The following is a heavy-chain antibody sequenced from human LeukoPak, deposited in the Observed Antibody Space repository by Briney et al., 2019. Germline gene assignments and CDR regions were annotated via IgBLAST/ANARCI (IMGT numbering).Heavy chain of an antibody. CDR1: GGSITGYY. CDR2: MDPKGTT. D-gene: IGHD6-13*01. CDR3: ASAKYSSSWEFDP. V-gene: IGHV4-4*07. J-gene: IGHJ5*02. Sequence: SETLSLTCTVSGGSITGYYWNWIRQPAGKGLEWIGRMDPKGTTSYNPSLKSRVTMSVDTSKNQFSLKLSSVTAADTAVYYCASAKYSSSWEFDPWGQGTLVTVSS.